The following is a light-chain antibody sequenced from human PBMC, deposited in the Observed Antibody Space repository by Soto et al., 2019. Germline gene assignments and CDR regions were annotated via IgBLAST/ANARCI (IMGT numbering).Light chain of an antibody. CDR3: HQYNNLPPWT. CDR1: QSVSSN. Sequence: EIVLTQSPATLSVSPGERATLSCRARQSVSSNLAWYQQFPGQAPRLLIYAASTRATGIPARFSGSGSGTEFTLTISSLQSEDSAVYYCHQYNNLPPWTFGQGTKLEIK. V-gene: IGKV3-15*01. CDR2: AAS. J-gene: IGKJ2*02.